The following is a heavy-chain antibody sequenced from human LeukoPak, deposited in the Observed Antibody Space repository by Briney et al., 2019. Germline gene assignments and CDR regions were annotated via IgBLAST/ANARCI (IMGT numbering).Heavy chain of an antibody. CDR1: GITFSSYA. J-gene: IGHJ4*02. CDR3: AKDVPDYYDSSGYLFDY. V-gene: IGHV3-23*01. Sequence: PGGSLRLSCAASGITFSSYAMSWVRQAPGKGLEWVSAISGSGGSTYYADSVKGRFTISRDNSKNTLYLQMNSLRAEDTAVYYCAKDVPDYYDSSGYLFDYWGQGTLVTVSS. D-gene: IGHD3-22*01. CDR2: ISGSGGST.